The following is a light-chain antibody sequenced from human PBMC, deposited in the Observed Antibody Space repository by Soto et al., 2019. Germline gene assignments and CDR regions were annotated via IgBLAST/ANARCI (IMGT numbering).Light chain of an antibody. CDR2: AAS. V-gene: IGKV1-27*01. J-gene: IGKJ4*01. CDR3: RKYNSAPPLT. Sequence: DIQMTQSPSSLSASVGDRVTITCRASQGISNNLAWYQQKPGKVPKLLMYAASTLHSGVPSRFSGSGSGKDFTLTISSLQPEDVATYYCRKYNSAPPLTFGGGTKVEIK. CDR1: QGISNN.